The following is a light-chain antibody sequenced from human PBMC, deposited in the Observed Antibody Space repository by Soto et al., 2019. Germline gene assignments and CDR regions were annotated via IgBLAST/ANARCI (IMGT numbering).Light chain of an antibody. Sequence: EIVMTQSPGTLSVSPGERATLSCRASQSVSRNLAWYQQKPGQAPTLLIYGASARATGISARFSGSGSGTEFTLTISSLQSEDFAVYYCQHYNNWPFTFGQGTKLEIK. J-gene: IGKJ2*01. V-gene: IGKV3-15*01. CDR2: GAS. CDR3: QHYNNWPFT. CDR1: QSVSRN.